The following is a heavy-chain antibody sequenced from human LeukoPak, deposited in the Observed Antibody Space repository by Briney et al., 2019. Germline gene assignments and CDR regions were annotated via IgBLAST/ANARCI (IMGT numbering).Heavy chain of an antibody. Sequence: SVKVSCKASGGTFSSDAISWVRQAPGQGLEWMGGIIPKLGTANYAQKFRGRVTITADESTTTVYMELSSLRSEDTAVYYCARERGSWGVFDYWGQGTLVTVSS. CDR3: ARERGSWGVFDY. V-gene: IGHV1-69*13. CDR1: GGTFSSDA. CDR2: IIPKLGTA. D-gene: IGHD1-26*01. J-gene: IGHJ4*02.